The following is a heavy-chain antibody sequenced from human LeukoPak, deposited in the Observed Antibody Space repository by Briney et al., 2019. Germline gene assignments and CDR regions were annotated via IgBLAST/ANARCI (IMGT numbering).Heavy chain of an antibody. CDR1: GGSFSGYY. CDR3: ARHDGSSWYYAFDV. D-gene: IGHD6-13*01. V-gene: IGHV4-34*01. CDR2: INHSGST. J-gene: IGHJ3*01. Sequence: SETLSLTCAVYGGSFSGYYWSWIRQPPRKGLEWIGEINHSGSTNYNPSLKSRVTISVDTSKNQFSLKLSSVTAADTAVYYCARHDGSSWYYAFDVWGQGTMVTVSS.